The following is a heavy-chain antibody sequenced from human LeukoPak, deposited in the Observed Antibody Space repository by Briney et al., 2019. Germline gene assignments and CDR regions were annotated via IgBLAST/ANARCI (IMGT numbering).Heavy chain of an antibody. CDR1: GFTFDDYA. D-gene: IGHD3-10*01. CDR3: AKGGVIILGIFDY. Sequence: PGRSLRLSCAASGFTFDDYAMHWVRQAPGKGLEWVSGISWNSGSIGYADSVKGRFTISRDNAKNSLYLQMNSLRAEDTALYYCAKGGVIILGIFDYWGQGTLVTVSS. CDR2: ISWNSGSI. J-gene: IGHJ4*02. V-gene: IGHV3-9*01.